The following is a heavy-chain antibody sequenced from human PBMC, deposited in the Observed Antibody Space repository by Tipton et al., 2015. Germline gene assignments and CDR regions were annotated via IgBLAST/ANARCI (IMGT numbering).Heavy chain of an antibody. CDR1: GFTFSRSA. V-gene: IGHV3-23*01. CDR2: ITGSSGTT. Sequence: SLRLSCTGSGFTFSRSAMNWVRQAPGKGLEWVSTITGSSGTTYYADSVKGRFTISRDNSKNTLYLQMNSLRAEDTAVYYCAKDGAAVTNDYWGQGTLVTVSS. J-gene: IGHJ4*02. D-gene: IGHD4-17*01. CDR3: AKDGAAVTNDY.